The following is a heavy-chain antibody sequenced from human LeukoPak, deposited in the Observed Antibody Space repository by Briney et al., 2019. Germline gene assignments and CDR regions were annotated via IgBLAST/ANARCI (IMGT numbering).Heavy chain of an antibody. CDR3: VKGAESYCDSRSDY. J-gene: IGHJ4*02. V-gene: IGHV3-64D*09. CDR2: MSSSGGKT. CDR1: GFTFSSYA. D-gene: IGHD3-22*01. Sequence: GGSLILSCSASGFTFSSYAMHWVRQAPGKGLEYVSAMSSSGGKTYYADSMKGRFIISRDNSKNTLYLQLSSLTAEDTAVYFCVKGAESYCDSRSDYWGQETLVTVSS.